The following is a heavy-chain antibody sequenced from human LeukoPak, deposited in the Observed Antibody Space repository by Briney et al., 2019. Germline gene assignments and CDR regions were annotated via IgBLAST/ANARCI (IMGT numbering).Heavy chain of an antibody. CDR1: GGPISSYY. CDR2: IYSSGST. J-gene: IGHJ6*03. D-gene: IGHD6-13*01. CDR3: ARSIAAAGWGFEYYYMDV. Sequence: PSETLSLTCTVSGGPISSYYWSWIRQPAGKGLEWIGRIYSSGSTNYNPSLKSRVTMSEDTSRSQFSLKLYSVTATDTAVYYCARSIAAAGWGFEYYYMDVWGKGTTVTVSS. V-gene: IGHV4-4*07.